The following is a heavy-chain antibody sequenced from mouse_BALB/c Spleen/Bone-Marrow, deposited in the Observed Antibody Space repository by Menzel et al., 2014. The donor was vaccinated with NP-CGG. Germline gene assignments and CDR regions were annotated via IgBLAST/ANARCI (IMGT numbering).Heavy chain of an antibody. D-gene: IGHD2-1*01. J-gene: IGHJ4*01. CDR2: ISTGAGYI. Sequence: EVHLVESGGDLVRPGGSLKLSCTASGFTFTSYGMSWIRQTPDKRLEWVATISTGAGYIYYPDSVKGRFTISRDNAQNTLYLEMNRRKSEDTATYYCARHRQGNADSYYAMDYWGQGASVTVSS. CDR1: GFTFTSYG. V-gene: IGHV5-6*01. CDR3: ARHRQGNADSYYAMDY.